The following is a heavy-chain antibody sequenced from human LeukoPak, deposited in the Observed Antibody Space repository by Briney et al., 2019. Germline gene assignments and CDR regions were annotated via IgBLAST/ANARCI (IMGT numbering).Heavy chain of an antibody. CDR2: ISGSGGST. CDR3: ARVNYDSSGPMMGDAFDI. V-gene: IGHV3-23*01. CDR1: GFTFSSYA. Sequence: GGSLRLSCAASGFTFSSYAMSWVRQAPGKGLEWVSAISGSGGSTYYADSVKGRFTISRDNSKNTLYLQMNSLRAEDTAVYYCARVNYDSSGPMMGDAFDIWGQGTMVTVSS. J-gene: IGHJ3*02. D-gene: IGHD3-22*01.